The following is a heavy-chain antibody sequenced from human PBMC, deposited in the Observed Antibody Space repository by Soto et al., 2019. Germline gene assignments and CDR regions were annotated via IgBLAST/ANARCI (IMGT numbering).Heavy chain of an antibody. V-gene: IGHV1-18*04. Sequence: ASVKVSCKASGYTFTSYGISWVRQAPGQGLEWVGWMNTNSDDTRSAQKFRGRLTLTRDKSMRAVYMKLSNLRPDDTAVYYCAREWSAAGHFYGMDVGCQGTTVTVSS. CDR2: MNTNSDDT. J-gene: IGHJ6*02. CDR1: GYTFTSYG. CDR3: AREWSAAGHFYGMDV. D-gene: IGHD6-13*01.